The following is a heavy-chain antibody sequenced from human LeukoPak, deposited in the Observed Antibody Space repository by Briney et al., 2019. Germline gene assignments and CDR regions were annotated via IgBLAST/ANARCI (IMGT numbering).Heavy chain of an antibody. Sequence: GGSLRLSCAASGFAFGNYAMGWVRQAPGKGLEWVSAISGSGGSTYYADSVKGRFTISRDNSENTLYLQMNSLRAEDTAVYYCAKVGKTTVTTDYWGQGTLVTVSS. D-gene: IGHD4-17*01. V-gene: IGHV3-23*01. CDR2: ISGSGGST. J-gene: IGHJ4*02. CDR1: GFAFGNYA. CDR3: AKVGKTTVTTDY.